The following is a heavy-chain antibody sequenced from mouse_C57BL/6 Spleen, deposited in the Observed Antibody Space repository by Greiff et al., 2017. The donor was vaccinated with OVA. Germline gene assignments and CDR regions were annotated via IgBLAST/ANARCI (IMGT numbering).Heavy chain of an antibody. V-gene: IGHV1-64*01. CDR1: GYTFTSYW. CDR2: IHPNSGST. CDR3: ERAGTAQAPFG. D-gene: IGHD3-2*02. Sequence: QVQLQQPGAELVKPGASVKLSCKASGYTFTSYWMHWVKQRPGQGLEWIGMIHPNSGSTNYNEKFKSKATLTEDKSSSTAYMQHSSLTSEDSEVYDCERAGTAQAPFGWGQGTLVTVSS. J-gene: IGHJ3*02.